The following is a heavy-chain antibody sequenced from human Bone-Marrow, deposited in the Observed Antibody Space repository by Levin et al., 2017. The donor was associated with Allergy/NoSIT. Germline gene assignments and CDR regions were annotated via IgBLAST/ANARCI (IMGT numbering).Heavy chain of an antibody. CDR3: ATDRGAAPFDY. Sequence: GGSLRLSCAASGFTFSTYGMHWVRQTPGKGLEWLAVIWSDGSNEGYADSVKGRFTISRDNSKDTLYLQMNSLRAEDTAVYYCATDRGAAPFDYWGQGTLVSVSS. CDR2: IWSDGSNE. D-gene: IGHD6-13*01. V-gene: IGHV3-33*01. CDR1: GFTFSTYG. J-gene: IGHJ4*02.